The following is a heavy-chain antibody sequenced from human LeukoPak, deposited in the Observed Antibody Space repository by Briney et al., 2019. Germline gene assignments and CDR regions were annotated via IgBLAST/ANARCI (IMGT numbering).Heavy chain of an antibody. CDR1: GGTFSSYA. D-gene: IGHD4-17*01. J-gene: IGHJ4*02. V-gene: IGHV1-69*04. CDR2: IIPIFGIA. Sequence: ASVKVSCKASGGTFSSYAISWVRQAPGQGLEWMGRIIPIFGIANYAQKFQGRVTITADKSTSTAYMELSSLRSEDTAVYYCASGLKTVTLDYWGQGTLVAVSS. CDR3: ASGLKTVTLDY.